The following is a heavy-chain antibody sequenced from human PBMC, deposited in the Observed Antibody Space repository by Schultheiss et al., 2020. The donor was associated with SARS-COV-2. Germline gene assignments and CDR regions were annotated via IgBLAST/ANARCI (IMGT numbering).Heavy chain of an antibody. J-gene: IGHJ5*02. D-gene: IGHD2-21*02. Sequence: GGSLRLSCAASGFTFSSYAMSWVRQAPGKGLEWVSAISGSGGSTYYADSVKGRFTISRDNSKNTLYLQMNSLRAEDTAVYYCAKHPYCGGDCYSDWFDPLGQGTLVTVSS. CDR1: GFTFSSYA. CDR3: AKHPYCGGDCYSDWFDP. CDR2: ISGSGGST. V-gene: IGHV3-23*01.